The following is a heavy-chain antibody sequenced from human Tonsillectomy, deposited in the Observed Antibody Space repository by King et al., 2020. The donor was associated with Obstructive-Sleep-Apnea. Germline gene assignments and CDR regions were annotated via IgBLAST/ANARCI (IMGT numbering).Heavy chain of an antibody. CDR3: ARTTYGDYALDY. Sequence: VQLQESGPGLVKPSGTLSLTCAVSGGSIINTNWWTWVRQPPGKGLEFIGQIYHSGTTNYNPSLRSLVTISVDKSKNQFSLKLRFVTAADTAVYYCARTTYGDYALDYWGQGTLVTVSS. CDR2: IYHSGTT. D-gene: IGHD4-17*01. V-gene: IGHV4-4*02. CDR1: GGSIINTNW. J-gene: IGHJ4*02.